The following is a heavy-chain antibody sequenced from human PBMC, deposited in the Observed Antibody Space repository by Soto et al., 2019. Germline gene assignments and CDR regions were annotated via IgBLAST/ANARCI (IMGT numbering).Heavy chain of an antibody. Sequence: QVQLRESGGGVVQPGRSLRLSCAASGFSFSNYGMHWVRQAPGKGLEWVAVLWYDGSNKYYGDSVKGRFTISRDNSKKMLYLQMNSLRAEDTAVYYCAREHYNSGYYRGFDYWGQGTLVTVSS. CDR3: AREHYNSGYYRGFDY. D-gene: IGHD3-22*01. CDR1: GFSFSNYG. V-gene: IGHV3-33*01. CDR2: LWYDGSNK. J-gene: IGHJ4*02.